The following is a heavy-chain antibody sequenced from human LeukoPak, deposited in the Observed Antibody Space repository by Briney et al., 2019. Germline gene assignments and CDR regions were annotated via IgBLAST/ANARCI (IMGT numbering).Heavy chain of an antibody. V-gene: IGHV5-51*01. D-gene: IGHD3-3*01. CDR2: IYPGDSDT. CDR1: GFTFTTSW. J-gene: IGHJ3*01. CDR3: ARRPSYDFWSGYYGVDGLDV. Sequence: GESLKISCQGSGFTFTTSWIGWVRQLPGKGLEWMGNIYPGDSDTRYSPSFQGQVTISADKSISTAYLQWSSLKASDTAMYYCARRPSYDFWSGYYGVDGLDVWGQGTMVTVSS.